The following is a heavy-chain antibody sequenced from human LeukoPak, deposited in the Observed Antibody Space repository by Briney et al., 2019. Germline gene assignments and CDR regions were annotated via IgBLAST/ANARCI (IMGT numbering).Heavy chain of an antibody. CDR1: GGSISSSSYH. CDR2: INNSGST. J-gene: IGHJ4*02. Sequence: KPSETLSLTCTVSGGSISSSSYHWGWIRQPPGKGLEWVGSINNSGSTHYNPSLKSRVTISVDTSKNQFSLKLKTVTAADTAVYYCARALSYGSGPFDHWGQGTLVTVSS. D-gene: IGHD3-10*01. V-gene: IGHV4-39*01. CDR3: ARALSYGSGPFDH.